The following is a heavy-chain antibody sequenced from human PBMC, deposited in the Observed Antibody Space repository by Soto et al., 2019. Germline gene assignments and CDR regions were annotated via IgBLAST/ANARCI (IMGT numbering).Heavy chain of an antibody. V-gene: IGHV4-59*08. CDR3: ARHARRWLRFYYYYYMDV. CDR2: IYYSGST. CDR1: GGSISSYY. D-gene: IGHD5-12*01. Sequence: ASETLSLTCTVSGGSISSYYWSWIRQPPGKGLEWIGYIYYSGSTNYNPSLKSRVTISVDTSKNQFSLKLSSVTAADTAVYYCARHARRWLRFYYYYYMDVWGKGTTVTVSS. J-gene: IGHJ6*03.